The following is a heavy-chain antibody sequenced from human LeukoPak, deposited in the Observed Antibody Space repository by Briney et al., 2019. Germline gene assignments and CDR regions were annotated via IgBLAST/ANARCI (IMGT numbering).Heavy chain of an antibody. D-gene: IGHD2-15*01. CDR2: ISASGGET. Sequence: PGGSLRLSCAASGFTFSNHAITWVRQAPGKGLDWVSAISASGGETWYADSVKGRFTISRDNSKNTLYLQMNSLRAEDTALYYCAKDYCNGDGCDRFFDDWGQGTLVTVSS. CDR3: AKDYCNGDGCDRFFDD. V-gene: IGHV3-23*01. J-gene: IGHJ4*02. CDR1: GFTFSNHA.